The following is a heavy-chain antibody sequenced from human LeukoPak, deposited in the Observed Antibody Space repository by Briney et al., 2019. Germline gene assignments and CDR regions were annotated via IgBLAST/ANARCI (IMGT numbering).Heavy chain of an antibody. CDR3: ARDPLAAHKGWFDP. D-gene: IGHD6-13*01. CDR1: GFTFSSYE. Sequence: GGSLRLSCAASGFTFSSYEMNWVRQAPGKGLEWVSYISSSGSTIYYADSVKGRFTISRDNAKNSLYPQMNSLRAEDTAVYYCARDPLAAHKGWFDPWGQGTLVTVSS. V-gene: IGHV3-48*03. CDR2: ISSSGSTI. J-gene: IGHJ5*02.